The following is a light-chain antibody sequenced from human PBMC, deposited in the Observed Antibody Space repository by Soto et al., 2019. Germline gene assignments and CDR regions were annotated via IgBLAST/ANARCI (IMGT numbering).Light chain of an antibody. V-gene: IGLV2-14*01. J-gene: IGLJ3*02. CDR2: EVT. CDR1: SSDVGGYKH. CDR3: ISYTSSSTWV. Sequence: QSALTQPASVSGSPGQSITISCTGTSSDVGGYKHVSWYQQQPGKAPILIIYEVTNRPPGVSNRFSGSKSGATASLTISGLQAEDEADYYCISYTSSSTWVFGGGTKLTVL.